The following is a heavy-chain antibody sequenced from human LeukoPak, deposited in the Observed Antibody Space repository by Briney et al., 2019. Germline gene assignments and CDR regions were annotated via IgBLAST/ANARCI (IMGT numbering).Heavy chain of an antibody. V-gene: IGHV3-74*01. CDR2: IKNDGSSI. D-gene: IGHD3-22*01. J-gene: IGHJ4*02. CDR1: ELTFSNYW. CDR3: AKVPFSVYYDSTGYYYYFDY. Sequence: GGSLRLSCVASELTFSNYWMHWVRQAPGKGLVWVSRIKNDGSSISYADSVKGRFTISRDNSKNTLYLQMDSLRAEDTAVYYCAKVPFSVYYDSTGYYYYFDYWGQGTLVTVSS.